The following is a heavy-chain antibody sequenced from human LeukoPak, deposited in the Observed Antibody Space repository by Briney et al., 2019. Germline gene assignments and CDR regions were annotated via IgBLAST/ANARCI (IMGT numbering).Heavy chain of an antibody. Sequence: GGSLRLSCAASGFTFDDYAMHWVRQAPGKGLEWVSLINWAGATTYSADSVKGRFTISRDNSKNSLYLQMNSLRTEDTALYYCAKDMGMTTITGGFDFWGQGTLVTVSS. V-gene: IGHV3-43*01. CDR3: AKDMGMTTITGGFDF. CDR1: GFTFDDYA. J-gene: IGHJ4*02. CDR2: INWAGATT. D-gene: IGHD4-11*01.